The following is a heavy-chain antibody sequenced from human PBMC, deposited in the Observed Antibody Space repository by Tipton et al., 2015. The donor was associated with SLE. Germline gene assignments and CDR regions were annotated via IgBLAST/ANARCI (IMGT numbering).Heavy chain of an antibody. V-gene: IGHV4-34*01. CDR2: INHSGST. CDR1: GGSFSTYY. CDR3: ASEALGPPPCFDY. J-gene: IGHJ4*02. Sequence: TLSFTCAVYGGSFSTYYWGWIRQPPGKGLEWIGEINHSGSTNYSPSLKSRVTISVDTSKNQFSLKLSSVTASDTAVYYCASEALGPPPCFDYWRQGTLVTVSS.